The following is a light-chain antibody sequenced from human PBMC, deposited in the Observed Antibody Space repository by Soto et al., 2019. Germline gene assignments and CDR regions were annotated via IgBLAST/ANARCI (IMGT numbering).Light chain of an antibody. J-gene: IGKJ2*01. CDR1: QSVSSN. CDR3: QQYTNWPPYT. CDR2: GAS. Sequence: EIVMTQSPATLSVSPGERATLSCRARQSVSSNLAWYQQKPGQAPRLLIYGASTRATGIPARFSGSGSGTEFTLTISSLQSEDFAVYYCQQYTNWPPYTVGQGTKLEIK. V-gene: IGKV3-15*01.